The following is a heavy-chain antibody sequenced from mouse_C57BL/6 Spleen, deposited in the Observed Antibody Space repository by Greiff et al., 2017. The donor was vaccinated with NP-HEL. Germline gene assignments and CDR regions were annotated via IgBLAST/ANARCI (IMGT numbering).Heavy chain of an antibody. CDR2: IWSGGST. CDR3: TRGHDGSSPQGY. J-gene: IGHJ4*01. D-gene: IGHD1-1*01. CDR1: GFSLTSYG. Sequence: QVQLQQSGPGLVQPSQSLSISCTASGFSLTSYGVHWVRQSPGKGLEWLGVIWSGGSTDYNAAFISSLTISKDKSKSQVFVKMNSLQADDAAIYYCTRGHDGSSPQGYWGQGTSVTVSS. V-gene: IGHV2-2*01.